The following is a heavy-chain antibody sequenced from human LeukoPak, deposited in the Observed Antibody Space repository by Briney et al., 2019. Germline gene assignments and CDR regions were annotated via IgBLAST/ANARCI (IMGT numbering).Heavy chain of an antibody. D-gene: IGHD3-9*01. V-gene: IGHV4-59*01. CDR1: GGSISTYY. J-gene: IGHJ4*02. CDR3: AGATGYYYDS. Sequence: SETLSLTCTVYGGSISTYYWSWIRQPPGKGLEWIGYIYSSGSTNYNPSLKSRVTISVDTSKDQFSLKLSSVTAADTALYYCAGATGYYYDSWGQGTLVTVSS. CDR2: IYSSGST.